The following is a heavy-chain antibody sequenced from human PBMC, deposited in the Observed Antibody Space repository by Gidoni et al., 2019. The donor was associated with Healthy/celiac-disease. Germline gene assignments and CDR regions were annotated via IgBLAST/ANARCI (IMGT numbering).Heavy chain of an antibody. Sequence: QVQLVQSGAEVKKPGASVKVSCKASGYTFTSYGISWVRQAPGQGLEWMGGISAYNGNTNYAQKLQGRVTVTTDTSTSTAYMELRSLRSDDTAVYYCARGARYCSSTSCFDYWGQGTLVTVSS. CDR2: ISAYNGNT. J-gene: IGHJ4*02. D-gene: IGHD2-2*01. CDR3: ARGARYCSSTSCFDY. CDR1: GYTFTSYG. V-gene: IGHV1-18*01.